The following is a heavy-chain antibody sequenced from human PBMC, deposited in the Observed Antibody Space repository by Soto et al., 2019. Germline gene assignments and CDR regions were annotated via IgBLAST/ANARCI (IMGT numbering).Heavy chain of an antibody. Sequence: QVQLVESGGGVVQPGRSLRLSCAASGFTFSSYGMHWVRQAPGKGLEWVAGIWYDGSNKYYADSVKGRFTISRDNSKNTLYLQMNSLRAEDTAVYYCARHGAYCGGDCYSPLDYWGQGTLVTVSS. CDR1: GFTFSSYG. CDR2: IWYDGSNK. J-gene: IGHJ4*02. D-gene: IGHD2-21*02. V-gene: IGHV3-33*01. CDR3: ARHGAYCGGDCYSPLDY.